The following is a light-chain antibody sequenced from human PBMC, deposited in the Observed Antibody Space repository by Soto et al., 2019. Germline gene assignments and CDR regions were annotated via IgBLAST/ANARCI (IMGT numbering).Light chain of an antibody. Sequence: QSVLTQPASVSGSPGQSITISCTGTSRDIGNYNYVSWYQQLPGKAPKLVIYEVSNRPSGISSRFSGSKSGNTASLTISGLQAEDEADYYCASYTSSSTSVIFGRGTKLTVL. CDR2: EVS. CDR3: ASYTSSSTSVI. V-gene: IGLV2-14*01. CDR1: SRDIGNYNY. J-gene: IGLJ2*01.